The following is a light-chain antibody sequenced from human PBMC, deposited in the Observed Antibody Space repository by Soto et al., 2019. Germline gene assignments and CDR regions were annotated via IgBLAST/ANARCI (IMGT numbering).Light chain of an antibody. CDR3: HQYNSWPPWT. CDR1: QSVSSN. CDR2: GAS. V-gene: IGKV3-15*01. J-gene: IGKJ1*01. Sequence: EIVMTQSPATLSVSPGERATLSCRASQSVSSNLAWYQQKPGQAPRLLIYGASTRATGIPARFSGSGSGTEFTLTISSLQSEDVAFCYCHQYNSWPPWTFGQGTKVEIK.